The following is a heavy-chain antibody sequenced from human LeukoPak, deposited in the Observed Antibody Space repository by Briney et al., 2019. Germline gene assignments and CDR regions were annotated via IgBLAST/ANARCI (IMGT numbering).Heavy chain of an antibody. Sequence: GASVRVSCKASGYTFTDYFLHWLRQAPGQGLEWMGWMDPKRGATKHAEKFQGRLTMTRDTSISTAYMELNSLTSGDTAMYYCARGPSHGAFDIWGQGTMVTVSS. J-gene: IGHJ3*02. CDR3: ARGPSHGAFDI. V-gene: IGHV1-2*02. CDR1: GYTFTDYF. CDR2: MDPKRGAT.